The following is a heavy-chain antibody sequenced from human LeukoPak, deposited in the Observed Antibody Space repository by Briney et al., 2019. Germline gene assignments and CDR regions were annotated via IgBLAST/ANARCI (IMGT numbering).Heavy chain of an antibody. CDR1: GGSISSYY. CDR3: ARSFTTYTIYFDY. J-gene: IGHJ4*02. D-gene: IGHD2-2*02. Sequence: PSETLSLTCTVSGGSISSYYWSWIRQPPGKALEWIGYIYYSGSTNYNPSLKSRVTISVDTSKNQFSLKLSSVTAADTAVYYCARSFTTYTIYFDYWGQGTLVTVSS. V-gene: IGHV4-59*01. CDR2: IYYSGST.